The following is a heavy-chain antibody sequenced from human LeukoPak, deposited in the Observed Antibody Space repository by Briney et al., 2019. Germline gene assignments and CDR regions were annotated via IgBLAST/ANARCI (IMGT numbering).Heavy chain of an antibody. CDR2: INNDGSST. J-gene: IGHJ4*02. Sequence: GGSLRLSCAVSGFTFSNYRMNWVRQAPGKGLVWVSRINNDGSSTNYADSVKGRFTISRDNAKNTLYLHMNGLRAEDTAVYYCARLYDSSGYYFQDQKRLFDYWGQGTLVTVSS. D-gene: IGHD3-22*01. V-gene: IGHV3-74*01. CDR3: ARLYDSSGYYFQDQKRLFDY. CDR1: GFTFSNYR.